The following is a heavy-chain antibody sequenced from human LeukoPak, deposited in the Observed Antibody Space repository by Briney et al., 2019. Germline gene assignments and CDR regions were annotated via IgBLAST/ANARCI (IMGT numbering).Heavy chain of an antibody. CDR2: ISSSYI. Sequence: GGSLRLSCAASGFTFSSYSMNWVRQAPGKGLEWVSSISSSYIYYADSVKGRFTISRDNAKNSLYLQMNSLRAEDTAVYYCARGPPRTYYDFWSGYLRCDYWGQGTLVTVSS. J-gene: IGHJ4*02. V-gene: IGHV3-21*01. D-gene: IGHD3-3*01. CDR3: ARGPPRTYYDFWSGYLRCDY. CDR1: GFTFSSYS.